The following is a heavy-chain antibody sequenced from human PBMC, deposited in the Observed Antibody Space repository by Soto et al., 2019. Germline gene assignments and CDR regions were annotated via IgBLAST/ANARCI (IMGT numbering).Heavy chain of an antibody. Sequence: PGGSLRLSCAASGFTFSSYSMNWVRQAPGKGLEWVSYISSTSRTIFYADSVKGRFTISRDKAKNSLYLQMNSLRAEDTAVYYCARVTPPVDGYEDYYYYYMDVWGKGTTVTVSS. V-gene: IGHV3-48*01. D-gene: IGHD5-12*01. CDR2: ISSTSRTI. CDR1: GFTFSSYS. J-gene: IGHJ6*03. CDR3: ARVTPPVDGYEDYYYYYMDV.